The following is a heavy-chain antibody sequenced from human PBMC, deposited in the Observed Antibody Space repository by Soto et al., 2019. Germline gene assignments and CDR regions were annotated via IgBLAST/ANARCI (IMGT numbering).Heavy chain of an antibody. CDR1: GFSISTHA. CDR2: FSGRIGDT. D-gene: IGHD6-19*01. CDR3: ARDSSAWPNYFDS. V-gene: IGHV3-23*01. J-gene: IGHJ4*02. Sequence: GGSLRLSCVASGFSISTHALTWVRQAPGKGLEWVSSFSGRIGDTYYAASVKGRFTISGDSSKNTVILQMNNLRADDTALYYCARDSSAWPNYFDSWGQGIQVTVSS.